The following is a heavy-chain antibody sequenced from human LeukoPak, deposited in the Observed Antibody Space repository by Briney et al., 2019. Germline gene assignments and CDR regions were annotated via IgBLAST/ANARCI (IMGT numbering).Heavy chain of an antibody. Sequence: GGSLRLSCACTGFTFTTYGLHWVRQAPGRGLEWVDDISYDGSNAYYADSVKGRFTISRDNSKDTLYLQMISLRAEDTAVYFCAKDSSPYPDSTGYFGDCWGQGTLVTVPS. CDR3: AKDSSPYPDSTGYFGDC. V-gene: IGHV3-30*18. D-gene: IGHD3-22*01. CDR1: GFTFTTYG. CDR2: ISYDGSNA. J-gene: IGHJ4*02.